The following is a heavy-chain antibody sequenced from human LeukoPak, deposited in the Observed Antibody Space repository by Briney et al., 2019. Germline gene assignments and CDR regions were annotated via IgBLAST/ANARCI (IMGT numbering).Heavy chain of an antibody. Sequence: GGSLRLSCAASGFTFDDYAMHWVRQAPGKGLEWVSGISWNSGSIGCADSVKGRFTISRDNAKNSLYLQMNSLRAEDTALYYCAKGYGLYYFDYWGQGTLVTVSS. V-gene: IGHV3-9*01. CDR2: ISWNSGSI. J-gene: IGHJ4*02. CDR1: GFTFDDYA. CDR3: AKGYGLYYFDY. D-gene: IGHD3-10*01.